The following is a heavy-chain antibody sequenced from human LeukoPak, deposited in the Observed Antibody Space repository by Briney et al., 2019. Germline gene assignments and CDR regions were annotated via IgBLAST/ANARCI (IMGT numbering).Heavy chain of an antibody. V-gene: IGHV1-18*01. CDR3: ARESVGFLEWLQRYYYYGMDV. CDR2: ISAYNGNT. J-gene: IGHJ6*02. Sequence: ASVKVSCKASGYNFISYGISWVRQAPGQGLEWMGWISAYNGNTNYAQKLQGRVTMTTDTSTSTAYMELRSLRSDDTAVYYCARESVGFLEWLQRYYYYGMDVWGQGTTVTVSS. D-gene: IGHD3-3*01. CDR1: GYNFISYG.